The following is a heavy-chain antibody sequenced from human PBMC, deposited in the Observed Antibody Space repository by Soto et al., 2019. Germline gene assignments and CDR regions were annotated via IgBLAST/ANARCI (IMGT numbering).Heavy chain of an antibody. Sequence: PSETLSLTCTVSGGSISSSSYYWGWIRQPPGKGLEWIGSIYYSGSTYYNPSLKSRVTISVDTSKNQFSLQLSSVTAADTAVFYCARGLWSGSTYYYWFMDAWGKGTTVTVSS. J-gene: IGHJ6*03. CDR2: IYYSGST. V-gene: IGHV4-39*01. D-gene: IGHD3-3*01. CDR3: ARGLWSGSTYYYWFMDA. CDR1: GGSISSSSYY.